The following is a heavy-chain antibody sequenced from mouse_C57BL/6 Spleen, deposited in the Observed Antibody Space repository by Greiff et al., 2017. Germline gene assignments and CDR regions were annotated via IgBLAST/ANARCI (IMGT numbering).Heavy chain of an antibody. V-gene: IGHV1-50*01. CDR2: IDPSDSYT. Sequence: QVQLQQPGAELVKPGASVKLSCKASGYTFTSYWMQWVKQRPGQGLEWIGEIDPSDSYTNYNQKFKGKATLTVDPSSSTAYMQLSILTSEDSAVYYCARRGWLLHAMDYWGQGTSVTVSA. J-gene: IGHJ4*01. D-gene: IGHD2-3*01. CDR1: GYTFTSYW. CDR3: ARRGWLLHAMDY.